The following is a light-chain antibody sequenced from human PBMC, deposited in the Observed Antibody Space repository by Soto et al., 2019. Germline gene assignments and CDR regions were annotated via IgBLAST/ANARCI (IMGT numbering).Light chain of an antibody. V-gene: IGKV4-1*01. J-gene: IGKJ1*01. CDR3: QQYYGAWT. CDR1: RSVLWTSSNKNY. Sequence: DIVMPQSPESLAVSLGERATINCKSSRSVLWTSSNKNYLAWYQQKPGQSPKLLIYWASTRESGVPDRFSGSGSGTDFTLTISSVQAEDVAVYYCQQYYGAWTFGQGTRVEI. CDR2: WAS.